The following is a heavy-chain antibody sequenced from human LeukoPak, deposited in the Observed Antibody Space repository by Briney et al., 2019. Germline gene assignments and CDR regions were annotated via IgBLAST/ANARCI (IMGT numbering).Heavy chain of an antibody. Sequence: GGSLRLSCAASGFTFSSYAMSWVRQAPGKGLEWVSAFSGSGGSTYYADSVKGRFTISRDNSKNTLYLQMNSLRAEDTAVYYCARSYSPHYYYYGMDVWGQGTTVTVSS. V-gene: IGHV3-23*01. J-gene: IGHJ6*02. CDR1: GFTFSSYA. D-gene: IGHD3-10*01. CDR3: ARSYSPHYYYYGMDV. CDR2: FSGSGGST.